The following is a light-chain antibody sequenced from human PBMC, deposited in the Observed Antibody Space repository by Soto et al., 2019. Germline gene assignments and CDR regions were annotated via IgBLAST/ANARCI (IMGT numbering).Light chain of an antibody. Sequence: DIVMTQSPDSLAVSLGERATINCKSSQNVLYSANSKNYLAWYQQKPGQPPKLLIYWASTRESGVPDRFSGSGSGTDFTLTISSLQAEDVAIYYCQQYFNTPFTFGPGTKVDIK. CDR2: WAS. J-gene: IGKJ3*01. CDR1: QNVLYSANSKNY. CDR3: QQYFNTPFT. V-gene: IGKV4-1*01.